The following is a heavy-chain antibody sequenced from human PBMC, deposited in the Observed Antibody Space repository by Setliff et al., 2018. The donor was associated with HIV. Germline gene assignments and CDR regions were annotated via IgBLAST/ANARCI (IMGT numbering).Heavy chain of an antibody. Sequence: PSETLSLTCTVSGVSVSSGGYYWSWIRQHPGKGLEWIGYVYYTGTSYFNPSLKSRITISVDTSKNHFSLKLGFVTAADTAVYYCARGESTTWDLAEYFQHWGHGTLVT. V-gene: IGHV4-31*03. J-gene: IGHJ1*01. CDR2: VYYTGTS. D-gene: IGHD2-2*01. CDR1: GVSVSSGGYY. CDR3: ARGESTTWDLAEYFQH.